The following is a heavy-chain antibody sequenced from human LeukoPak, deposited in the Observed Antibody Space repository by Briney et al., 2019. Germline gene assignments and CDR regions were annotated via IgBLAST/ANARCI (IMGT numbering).Heavy chain of an antibody. CDR2: ISGSGGST. Sequence: PGGSLRLSCAASGFTFSSSGMNWVRQAPGQGLEWVSAISGSGGSTYYADSVKGRFTISRDNSKNTLYLQMNSLRAEDTAVYYCAKDHSSGWSFDYWGQGTLVTVSS. D-gene: IGHD6-19*01. CDR3: AKDHSSGWSFDY. J-gene: IGHJ4*02. V-gene: IGHV3-23*01. CDR1: GFTFSSSG.